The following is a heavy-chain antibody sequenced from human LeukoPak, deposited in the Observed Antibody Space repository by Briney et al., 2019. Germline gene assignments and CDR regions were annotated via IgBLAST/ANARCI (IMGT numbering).Heavy chain of an antibody. D-gene: IGHD1-20*01. CDR1: GYTFTGYY. J-gene: IGHJ4*02. CDR2: INPNSGGT. V-gene: IGHV1-2*02. CDR3: ATYNWNDFDY. Sequence: ASVKVSCKASGYTFTGYYMHWVRQAPGQGREWMGWINPNSGGTNYAQKFQGRVTMTRDTSISTAYMGLSRLRSDDTAVYYCATYNWNDFDYWGQGTLVTVSS.